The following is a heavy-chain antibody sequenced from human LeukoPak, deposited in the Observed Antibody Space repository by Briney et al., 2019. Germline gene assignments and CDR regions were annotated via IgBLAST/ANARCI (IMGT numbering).Heavy chain of an antibody. J-gene: IGHJ3*02. CDR2: IGGSSTSI. CDR1: GFAFSIYS. Sequence: GGSLRLSCAASGFAFSIYSMNWVRQAPGKGLEWVSSIGGSSTSIYYADSVKGRFTISRDNAKNSLYLQMNSLRTEDTAVYYCAREDLQAFDIWGQGTMVTVSS. CDR3: AREDLQAFDI. V-gene: IGHV3-21*01.